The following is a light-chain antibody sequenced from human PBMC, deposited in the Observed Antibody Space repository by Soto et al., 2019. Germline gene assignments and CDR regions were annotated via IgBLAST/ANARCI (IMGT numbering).Light chain of an antibody. Sequence: QPVLTQPASVSGSPGQSITISCTGTSGDVGGYNYVSWYQQHPGKAPKLIIYDVSSRPSGVSNRFSGSKSGNTASLTISGLQAEDEADYYCSSYTNTATLVLGGGTKLTVL. J-gene: IGLJ2*01. V-gene: IGLV2-14*01. CDR2: DVS. CDR3: SSYTNTATLV. CDR1: SGDVGGYNY.